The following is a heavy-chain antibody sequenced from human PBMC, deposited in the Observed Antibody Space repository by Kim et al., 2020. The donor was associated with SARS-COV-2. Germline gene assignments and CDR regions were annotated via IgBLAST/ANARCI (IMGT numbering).Heavy chain of an antibody. Sequence: YADSVKGRFTISRDNSENTLYLQLGSLRTEDMAVYFCARSAPDSTGYFDYWGQGTLVTVSS. D-gene: IGHD3-22*01. V-gene: IGHV3-64*02. CDR3: ARSAPDSTGYFDY. J-gene: IGHJ4*02.